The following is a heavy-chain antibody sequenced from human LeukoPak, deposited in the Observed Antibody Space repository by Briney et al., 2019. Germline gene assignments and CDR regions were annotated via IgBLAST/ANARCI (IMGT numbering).Heavy chain of an antibody. CDR2: IYTSGST. CDR1: LGSITSGIDF. CDR3: ARAGGRVGWYVAIDF. Sequence: SETLSHTSILCLGSITSGIDFWRCIRHPAGEGLEWIGHIYTSGSTSYNPSLQSRVTISVDTSKHQFSLKVTSVPAADTAVYYDARAGGRVGWYVAIDFWGQGTLVTVSS. D-gene: IGHD6-19*01. J-gene: IGHJ4*02. V-gene: IGHV4-61*09.